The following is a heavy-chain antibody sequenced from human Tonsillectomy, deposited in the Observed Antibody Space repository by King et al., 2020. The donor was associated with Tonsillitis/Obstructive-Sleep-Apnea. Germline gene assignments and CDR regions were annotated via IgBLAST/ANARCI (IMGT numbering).Heavy chain of an antibody. CDR1: GFTFSSYG. V-gene: IGHV3-30*18. CDR2: ISYDGSNK. D-gene: IGHD6-19*01. J-gene: IGHJ4*02. CDR3: AKARKAVAAYYFDY. Sequence: VQLVESGGGVVQPGRSLRLSCAASGFTFSSYGMHWVRQAPGKGLEWVAVISYDGSNKYYADSVKGRFTISRDNSKNTLYRQMNSLRAEDTAVYYCAKARKAVAAYYFDYWGQGTLVTVSS.